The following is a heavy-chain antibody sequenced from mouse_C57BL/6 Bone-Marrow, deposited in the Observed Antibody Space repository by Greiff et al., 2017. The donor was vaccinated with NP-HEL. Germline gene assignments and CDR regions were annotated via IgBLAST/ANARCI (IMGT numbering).Heavy chain of an antibody. CDR1: GYSITSDY. CDR3: AKYKGHGSNYVYYFDY. J-gene: IGHJ2*01. V-gene: IGHV3-8*01. D-gene: IGHD1-1*01. CDR2: ISYSGST. Sequence: EVKLMESGPGLAKPSQTLSLTCSVTGYSITSDYWNWIRKFPGNKLEYMGYISYSGSTYYNPSLKCRITITRDTSKNQYYLQLYSETTDDTATDYCAKYKGHGSNYVYYFDYWGQGTTLTVSS.